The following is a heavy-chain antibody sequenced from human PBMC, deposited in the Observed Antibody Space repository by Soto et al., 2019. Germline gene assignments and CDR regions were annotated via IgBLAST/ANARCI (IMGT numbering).Heavy chain of an antibody. Sequence: SQTLSLTCAISGDSVSSNSAAWNWIRQSPSRGLEWLGRTYYRSRWYNDSAVSLKSRIVINPDTSKNQFSLQLNSVTPEDTAVYYCASITWNHVTSRNYWSQGILVTVSS. V-gene: IGHV6-1*01. D-gene: IGHD1-1*01. CDR2: TYYRSRWYN. J-gene: IGHJ4*02. CDR1: GDSVSSNSAA. CDR3: ASITWNHVTSRNY.